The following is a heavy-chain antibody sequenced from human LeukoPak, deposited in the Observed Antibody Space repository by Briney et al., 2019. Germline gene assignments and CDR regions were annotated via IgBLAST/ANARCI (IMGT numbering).Heavy chain of an antibody. CDR3: ARGGYCSSTSCYFFDY. V-gene: IGHV4-34*01. D-gene: IGHD2-2*01. CDR2: INRSGST. J-gene: IGHJ4*02. Sequence: KTSETLSLTCAVYGGSFSGYYWSWIRQPPEKGLEWIGEINRSGSTNYNPSLKSRVTISVDTSKNQFSLKLSSVTAADTAVYYCARGGYCSSTSCYFFDYWGQGILVTVSS. CDR1: GGSFSGYY.